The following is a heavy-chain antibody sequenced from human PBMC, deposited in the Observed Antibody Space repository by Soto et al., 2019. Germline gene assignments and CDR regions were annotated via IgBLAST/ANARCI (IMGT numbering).Heavy chain of an antibody. CDR1: GGPFSGYY. CDR2: IYYSGST. D-gene: IGHD6-19*01. CDR3: ARIGISVPEDLFDP. J-gene: IGHJ5*02. Sequence: ERLPLPCADDGGPFSGYYGSWIRQPPGKGLEWIGSIYYSGSTYYTPSLKSRVTISVDTSKNQFSLKLSSVTAADTAVYYCARIGISVPEDLFDPWVQGTLGIGSA. V-gene: IGHV4-39*01.